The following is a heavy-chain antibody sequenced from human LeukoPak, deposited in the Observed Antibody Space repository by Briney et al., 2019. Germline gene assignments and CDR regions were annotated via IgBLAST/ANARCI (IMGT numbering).Heavy chain of an antibody. D-gene: IGHD6-6*01. J-gene: IGHJ4*02. CDR3: ARNRRYSSSSKGVLGYYFDY. V-gene: IGHV1-2*02. CDR2: INPNSGGT. Sequence: ASVKVSCKASGYTFTSYAMHWVRQAPGQGLEWMGWINPNSGGTNFAQKFQGRVTMTRDTSISTAYMELSRLRSDDTAVYYCARNRRYSSSSKGVLGYYFDYWGQGTLVTVSS. CDR1: GYTFTSYA.